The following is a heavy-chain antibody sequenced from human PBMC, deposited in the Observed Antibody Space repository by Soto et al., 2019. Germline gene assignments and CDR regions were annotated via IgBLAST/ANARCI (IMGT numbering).Heavy chain of an antibody. CDR3: ARGLLVVAMVDYYYYGMDV. D-gene: IGHD5-18*01. Sequence: LSLTCTVSGGSITSSYWSWIRRPPGKGLEWIAYIYDTGISGYTPSTSYNPSLKSRVTMSVDTSKSQFSLKLSSVTAADTAVYYCARGLLVVAMVDYYYYGMDVWGQGTTVTVSS. CDR2: IYDTGISGYTPST. CDR1: GGSITSSY. V-gene: IGHV4-59*12. J-gene: IGHJ6*02.